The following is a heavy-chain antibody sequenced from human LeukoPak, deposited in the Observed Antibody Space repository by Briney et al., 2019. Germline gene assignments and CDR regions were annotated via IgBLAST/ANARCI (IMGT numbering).Heavy chain of an antibody. J-gene: IGHJ4*02. D-gene: IGHD6-13*01. CDR3: ARGHKQQLVPDY. CDR1: GFTLSDHY. Sequence: GGSLRLSCAASGFTLSDHYMNWIRLVPGKGLEWLAHMSSSGTPIYYADSVKGRFTISRDNAKNSLYLQMNSLRAEDTAVYYCARGHKQQLVPDYWGQGTLVTVSS. V-gene: IGHV3-11*04. CDR2: MSSSGTPI.